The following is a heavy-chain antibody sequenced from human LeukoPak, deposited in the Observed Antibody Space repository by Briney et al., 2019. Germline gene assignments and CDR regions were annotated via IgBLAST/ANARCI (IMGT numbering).Heavy chain of an antibody. Sequence: GGSLRLSCAASGFTFNKYAMSWVRQAPGKGLEWVSGISWNSGSIGYADSVKGRFTISRDNAKNSLYLQMNSLRAEDTALYYCAKDTVGSGTTLIDYWGQGTLVTVSS. J-gene: IGHJ4*02. CDR2: ISWNSGSI. V-gene: IGHV3-9*01. CDR3: AKDTVGSGTTLIDY. CDR1: GFTFNKYA. D-gene: IGHD1-7*01.